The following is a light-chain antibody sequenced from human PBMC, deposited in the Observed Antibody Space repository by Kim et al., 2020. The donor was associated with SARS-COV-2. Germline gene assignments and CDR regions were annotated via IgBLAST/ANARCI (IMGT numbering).Light chain of an antibody. J-gene: IGLJ2*01. CDR2: QDS. V-gene: IGLV3-1*01. Sequence: VYTGQTASITCSGDKLGDKYACWYQQKPGQSPVLVIYQDSKRPSGIPERFSGSNSGNTATLTISGTQAMDEADYYCQAWDSSTGVVFGGGTQLTVL. CDR1: KLGDKY. CDR3: QAWDSSTGVV.